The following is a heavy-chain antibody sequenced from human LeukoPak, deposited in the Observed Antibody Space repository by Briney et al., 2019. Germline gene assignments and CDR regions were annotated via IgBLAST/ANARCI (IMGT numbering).Heavy chain of an antibody. CDR1: GYTFTSYD. Sequence: ASAKVSCKASGYTFTSYDINWVRQATGQGLEWMGWMNPNSGNTGYAQKFQGRVTMTRNTSISTAYMELSSLRSEDTAVYYCARVGLRYCSSTSCRDFDYWGQGTLVTVSS. CDR2: MNPNSGNT. V-gene: IGHV1-8*01. J-gene: IGHJ4*02. CDR3: ARVGLRYCSSTSCRDFDY. D-gene: IGHD2-2*01.